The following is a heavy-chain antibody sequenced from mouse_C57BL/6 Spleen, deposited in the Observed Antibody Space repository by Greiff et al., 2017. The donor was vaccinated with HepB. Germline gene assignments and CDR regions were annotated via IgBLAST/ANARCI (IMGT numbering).Heavy chain of an antibody. V-gene: IGHV5-17*01. CDR3: ARPVVRYYYAMDY. CDR2: ISSGSSTI. Sequence: DVKLVESGGGLVKPGGSLKLSCAASGFTFSDYGMHWVRQAPEKGLEWVAYISSGSSTIYYADTVKGRFTISRDNAKNTLFLQMTSLRSEDTAMYYCARPVVRYYYAMDYWGQGTSVTVSS. J-gene: IGHJ4*01. CDR1: GFTFSDYG. D-gene: IGHD1-1*01.